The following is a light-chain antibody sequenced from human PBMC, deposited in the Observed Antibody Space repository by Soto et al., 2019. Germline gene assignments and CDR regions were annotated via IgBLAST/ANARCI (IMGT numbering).Light chain of an antibody. CDR3: QSYDSSLSGYV. J-gene: IGLJ1*01. V-gene: IGLV1-40*01. CDR2: GNS. Sequence: QSVLTRPPSVSGAAGQRVTISCTGSSSNIGAGYDVHWYQQLPGTAPKLLIYGNSNRPSGVPDRFSGSKSGTSASLAITGLQAEDEADYYCQSYDSSLSGYVFGTGTKVTVL. CDR1: SSNIGAGYD.